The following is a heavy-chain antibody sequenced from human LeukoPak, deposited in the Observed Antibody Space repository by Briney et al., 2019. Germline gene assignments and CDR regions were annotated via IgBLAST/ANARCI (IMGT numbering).Heavy chain of an antibody. CDR1: GGSVSSNYYC. CDR3: ARHASCSSTSCYVDY. Sequence: PSETLSLTCTVSGGSVSSNYYCWGWIRQPPGRGLEWLGGMFYSGSTYYNPSLKSRVTISVDTSKNQFSLELISVTAADTAVYYCARHASCSSTSCYVDYWGQGTLVTVSS. D-gene: IGHD2-2*01. CDR2: MFYSGST. V-gene: IGHV4-39*01. J-gene: IGHJ4*02.